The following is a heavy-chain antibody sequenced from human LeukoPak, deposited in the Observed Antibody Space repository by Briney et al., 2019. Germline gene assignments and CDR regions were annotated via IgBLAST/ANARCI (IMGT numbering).Heavy chain of an antibody. CDR3: AKNLGQRAAYDS. D-gene: IGHD6-13*01. Sequence: GGSLRLSCAASGFTFSSNAMTWVRQAPGKGLKWVAAISGDGRFIYYADSVKGRFTISRDNSKTTLYLQMNSLTDEDTAVYYCAKNLGQRAAYDSWGQGTLVTVSS. CDR1: GFTFSSNA. V-gene: IGHV3-23*01. CDR2: ISGDGRFI. J-gene: IGHJ4*02.